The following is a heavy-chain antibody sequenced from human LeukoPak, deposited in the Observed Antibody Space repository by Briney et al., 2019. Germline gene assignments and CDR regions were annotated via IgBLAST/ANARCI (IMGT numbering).Heavy chain of an antibody. CDR1: GFSFDEYG. CDR3: ARGWTYYYDSSGSGDAFDI. V-gene: IGHV3-20*04. Sequence: PGGSLRLSCAASGFSFDEYGMSWVRQAPGKGLEWVSGINWNGGSTGYADSVKGRFTISRDNAKNSLYLQMNSLRAEDTALYYCARGWTYYYDSSGSGDAFDIWGQGTMVTVSS. J-gene: IGHJ3*02. D-gene: IGHD3-22*01. CDR2: INWNGGST.